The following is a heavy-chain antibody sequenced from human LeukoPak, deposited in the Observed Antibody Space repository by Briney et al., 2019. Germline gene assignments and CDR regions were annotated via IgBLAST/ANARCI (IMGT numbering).Heavy chain of an antibody. D-gene: IGHD1-26*01. V-gene: IGHV3-30*02. CDR2: IRYDGSNK. Sequence: GGSLRLSCAASGFTFSSYGMHWVRQAPGKGLEWVAFIRYDGSNKYYADSVKGRFTISRDNSKNTLYLQMNGLRAEDTAVYYCASGGSYYGGGFDYWGQGTLVTVSS. CDR3: ASGGSYYGGGFDY. CDR1: GFTFSSYG. J-gene: IGHJ4*02.